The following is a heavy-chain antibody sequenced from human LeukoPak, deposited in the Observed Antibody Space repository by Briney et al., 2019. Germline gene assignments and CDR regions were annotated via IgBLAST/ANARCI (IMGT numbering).Heavy chain of an antibody. J-gene: IGHJ4*02. V-gene: IGHV3-74*01. CDR1: GFTSSSFY. CDR3: SYDHFDY. D-gene: IGHD2-21*01. CDR2: IKGDGSHT. Sequence: GGSLRLSCAASGFTSSSFYMEWVRHAPGKGLEWVSRIKGDGSHTTYADSVKGRFTISRDNPKNTLYLQMNYLRVEDTAVYYCSYDHFDYWSRGTLVTVSS.